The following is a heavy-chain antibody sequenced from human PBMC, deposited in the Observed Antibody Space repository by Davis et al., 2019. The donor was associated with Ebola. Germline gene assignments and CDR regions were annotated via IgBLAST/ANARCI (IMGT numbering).Heavy chain of an antibody. Sequence: AASVKVSCKASGYTFTSYYMHWVRQAPGQGLEWMGIINPSGGSTSYAQKFQGRVTMTRDTSTSTVYMELSSLRSDDTAVYYCARDQSAITIFGGGMDVWGQGTTVTVSS. CDR2: INPSGGST. CDR1: GYTFTSYY. J-gene: IGHJ6*02. CDR3: ARDQSAITIFGGGMDV. V-gene: IGHV1-46*01. D-gene: IGHD3-3*01.